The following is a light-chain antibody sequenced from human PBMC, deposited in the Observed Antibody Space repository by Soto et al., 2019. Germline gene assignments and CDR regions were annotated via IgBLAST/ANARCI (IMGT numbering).Light chain of an antibody. Sequence: QSVLTRPAYVSGAAGQSITISCTGTSSDVGGYNYVSWYQQHPGKAPKFMIYDVSNRPSGVSNRFSGSKSGNTASLTISGLQAEDEADYYCSSYTSSSSLYVFGTGTKVTVL. CDR2: DVS. V-gene: IGLV2-14*01. CDR3: SSYTSSSSLYV. J-gene: IGLJ1*01. CDR1: SSDVGGYNY.